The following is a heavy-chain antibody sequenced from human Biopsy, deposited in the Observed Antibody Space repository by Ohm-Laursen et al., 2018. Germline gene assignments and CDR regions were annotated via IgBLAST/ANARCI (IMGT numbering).Heavy chain of an antibody. CDR3: ARVALPLYLDN. J-gene: IGHJ4*02. Sequence: SVKVSCKASGGTFTRYAMHWVRQAPGQGLEWMGRIISVHDIANYAQKFQGRVAMTTDTSTSAVYMEVRSLRSDDTAVYYCARVALPLYLDNWGQGTRVTVSS. CDR1: GGTFTRYA. D-gene: IGHD2-21*01. V-gene: IGHV1-69*04. CDR2: IISVHDIA.